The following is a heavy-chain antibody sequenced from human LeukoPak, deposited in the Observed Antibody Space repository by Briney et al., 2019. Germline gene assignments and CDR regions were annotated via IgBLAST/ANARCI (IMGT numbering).Heavy chain of an antibody. D-gene: IGHD6-6*01. CDR3: ARGRKQLAYFDY. V-gene: IGHV4-39*07. CDR1: GGSISSSSYY. J-gene: IGHJ4*02. Sequence: PSETLSLTCTVSGGSISSSSYYWGWIRQPPGKGLEWIGSIYYSGSTYYNPSLKSRVTMSVDTSKNQFSLKLSSVTAADTAVYYCARGRKQLAYFDYWGQGTLVTVSS. CDR2: IYYSGST.